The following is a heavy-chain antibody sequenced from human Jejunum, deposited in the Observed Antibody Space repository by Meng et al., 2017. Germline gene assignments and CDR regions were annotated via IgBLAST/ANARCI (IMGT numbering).Heavy chain of an antibody. J-gene: IGHJ4*02. CDR2: IRSKANSYAT. Sequence: GESLKISCAVSGFTFSDSAIHRVRQASGKGLEWVGRIRSKANSYATAYAVSVKGRVTVSRDDSKNTAYLQMNSLKTDDTAVYYCTRQIEQHGGYFDYWGQGALVTVSS. CDR1: GFTFSDSA. CDR3: TRQIEQHGGYFDY. D-gene: IGHD1/OR15-1a*01. V-gene: IGHV3-73*01.